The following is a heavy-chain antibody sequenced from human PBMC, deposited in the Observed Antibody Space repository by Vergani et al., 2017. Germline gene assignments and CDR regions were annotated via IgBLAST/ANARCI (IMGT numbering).Heavy chain of an antibody. Sequence: EVQLLESGGGLVQPGGSLRLSCAASGFTFSSYAMSWVRQAPGKGLEWVSAISGSGGSTYYADSVKGRFTISRDNSKNTLYLQMNSLRAEDTAVYYCAKDPYYYDSSGQSFDYWGQGTRVTVSS. V-gene: IGHV3-23*01. CDR2: ISGSGGST. J-gene: IGHJ4*02. CDR3: AKDPYYYDSSGQSFDY. CDR1: GFTFSSYA. D-gene: IGHD3-22*01.